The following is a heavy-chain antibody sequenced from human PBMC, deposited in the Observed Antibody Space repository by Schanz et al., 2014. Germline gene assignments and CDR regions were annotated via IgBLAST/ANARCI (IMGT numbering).Heavy chain of an antibody. V-gene: IGHV3-7*01. CDR2: IKKDGSEK. Sequence: EVQLLESGGGLVQPGGSLRLSCTASGFTFSSYAMSWVRQAPGKGLEWVANIKKDGSEKYYVDSVKGRFTISRDNAKISLFLQMNSLRPEDTAVYYCARGRVLESWGQGTLVTVSS. CDR3: ARGRVLES. CDR1: GFTFSSYA. D-gene: IGHD1-1*01. J-gene: IGHJ5*02.